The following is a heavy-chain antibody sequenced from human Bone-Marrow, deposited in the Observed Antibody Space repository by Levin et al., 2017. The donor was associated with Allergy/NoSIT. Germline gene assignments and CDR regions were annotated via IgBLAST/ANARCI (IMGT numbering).Heavy chain of an antibody. CDR2: IYPGDSDT. J-gene: IGHJ3*02. D-gene: IGHD3-10*01. CDR3: ARRGGVLWFGEVDPKTNDAFEI. Sequence: PGESLKISCKGSGYSFTSYWIGWVRPMPGKGLEWMGIIYPGDSDTRYSPSFQGQVTISADKSISTAYLQWRSLKASETAMYYCARRGGVLWFGEVDPKTNDAFEIWGQGTMVTVSS. CDR1: GYSFTSYW. V-gene: IGHV5-51*01.